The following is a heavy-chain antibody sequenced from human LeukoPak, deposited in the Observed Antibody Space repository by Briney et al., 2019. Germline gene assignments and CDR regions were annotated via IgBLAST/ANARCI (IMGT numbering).Heavy chain of an antibody. D-gene: IGHD6-19*01. CDR2: IGGSGGST. V-gene: IGHV3-23*01. CDR1: GFTFSSYV. J-gene: IGHJ4*02. Sequence: GGSLRLSCVASGFTFSSYVMSWVRQAPGKGLEWVSGIGGSGGSTYYADSVKGRFTISRDNSKNTLYLQMNSLRAEDTAVYYCARELSSGWNREYYFDYWGQGTLVTVSS. CDR3: ARELSSGWNREYYFDY.